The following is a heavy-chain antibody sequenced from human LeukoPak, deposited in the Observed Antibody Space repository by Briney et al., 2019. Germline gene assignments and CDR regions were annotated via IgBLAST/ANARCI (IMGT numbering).Heavy chain of an antibody. Sequence: SETLSLTCTVSGGSINNYHWGWIRQPPGKGLEWIGYISYSGTTNYNPSLKSRVTISVDMSKSQFSLKLNSVTAADTAVYYCGRVTTGTVDHWGQGTLVTVSS. J-gene: IGHJ4*02. CDR3: GRVTTGTVDH. CDR1: GGSINNYH. CDR2: ISYSGTT. D-gene: IGHD1-1*01. V-gene: IGHV4-59*01.